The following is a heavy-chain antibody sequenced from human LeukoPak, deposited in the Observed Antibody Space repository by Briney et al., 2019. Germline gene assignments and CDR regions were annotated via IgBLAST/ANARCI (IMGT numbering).Heavy chain of an antibody. D-gene: IGHD2-2*01. CDR3: AVVEMATMASNL. CDR2: INPNSGGT. CDR1: GYTFTAYY. V-gene: IGHV1-2*02. Sequence: ASVKVSCKASGYTFTAYYMHWVRQAPGQGLEWMGWINPNSGGTNYAQKFQGRVTMTRDTSISTAYMELSRLRSDDTAVYYCAVVEMATMASNLWGQGTLVTVSS. J-gene: IGHJ4*02.